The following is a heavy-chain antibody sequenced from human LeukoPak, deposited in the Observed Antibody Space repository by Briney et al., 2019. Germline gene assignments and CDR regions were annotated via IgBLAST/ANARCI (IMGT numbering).Heavy chain of an antibody. V-gene: IGHV3-33*01. CDR2: IWYDGSNK. J-gene: IGHJ4*02. D-gene: IGHD2-2*02. CDR1: GFTFSSYG. CDR3: ARGARYCSSTSCYTAGSSSWPFDY. Sequence: GGSLRLSCAASGFTFSSYGIHWVRQAPGKGLEWVAVIWYDGSNKYYADSVKGRFTISRDNSKNTLYLQMNSLRAEDTAVYYCARGARYCSSTSCYTAGSSSWPFDYWGQGTLVTVSS.